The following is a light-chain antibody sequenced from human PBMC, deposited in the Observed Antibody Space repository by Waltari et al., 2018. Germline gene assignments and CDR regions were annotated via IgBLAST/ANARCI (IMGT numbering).Light chain of an antibody. CDR3: AAWDDSLNGYV. V-gene: IGLV1-44*01. CDR1: NFNIGPNS. J-gene: IGLJ1*01. CDR2: RDD. Sequence: QSVLTQPPSASGTSGQRVTIPCSGDNFNIGPNSVDWYQQFPGTAPKLLIYRDDQRPSGVPDRFSGSKSGTSASLAISGLLSEDEADYYCAAWDDSLNGYVFATGTKVTVL.